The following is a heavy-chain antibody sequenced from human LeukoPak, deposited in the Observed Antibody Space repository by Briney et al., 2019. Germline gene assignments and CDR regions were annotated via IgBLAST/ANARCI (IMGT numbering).Heavy chain of an antibody. V-gene: IGHV4-61*01. Sequence: PSETLSLTCTVSGGSVSSGTYYWSWIRQPPGEGLEWIGYIYYSGSTNYNPSLKSRVTISVDTSKNQFSLKLSSVTAADTAVYYCARQDCGRTSCYGLFDYYHGMDVWGPGTTVTVSS. CDR3: ARQDCGRTSCYGLFDYYHGMDV. J-gene: IGHJ6*02. CDR2: IYYSGST. CDR1: GGSVSSGTYY. D-gene: IGHD2-2*01.